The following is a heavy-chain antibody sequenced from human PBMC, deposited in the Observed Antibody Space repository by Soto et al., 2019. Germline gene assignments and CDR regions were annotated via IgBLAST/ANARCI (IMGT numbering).Heavy chain of an antibody. CDR2: ISAYKGNT. Sequence: ASVKVSCKASGYIFPNYGISWVRQAPGQGLEWMGWISAYKGNTNYAQKFQGRVTMTTETSTSTAYMELRSLTSDDTAVYYCVRDLDGSGSYYTDYWGLGTLVTVSS. CDR1: GYIFPNYG. D-gene: IGHD3-10*01. J-gene: IGHJ4*02. CDR3: VRDLDGSGSYYTDY. V-gene: IGHV1-18*01.